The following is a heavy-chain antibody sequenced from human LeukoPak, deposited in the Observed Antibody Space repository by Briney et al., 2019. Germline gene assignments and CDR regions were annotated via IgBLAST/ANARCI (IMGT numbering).Heavy chain of an antibody. J-gene: IGHJ4*02. D-gene: IGHD3-10*01. CDR2: INPNSGGT. CDR1: GYTFTGYY. V-gene: IGHV1-2*02. Sequence: ASVKASCKASGYTFTGYYMHWVRQAPGQGLEWMGWINPNSGGTNYAQKFQGRVTMTRDTSISTAYMELSRLRSDDTAVYYCATHTMVRGVIFDYWGQGTLVTVSS. CDR3: ATHTMVRGVIFDY.